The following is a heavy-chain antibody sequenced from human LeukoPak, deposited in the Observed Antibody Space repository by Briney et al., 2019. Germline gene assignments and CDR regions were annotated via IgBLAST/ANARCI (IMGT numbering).Heavy chain of an antibody. CDR2: ISGSGGST. CDR1: GFTFSSYA. D-gene: IGHD3-16*01. V-gene: IGHV3-23*01. Sequence: GGSLRLSCAASGFTFSSYAMSWVRQAPGKGLEWVSAISGSGGSTYYADSVKGRFTISRDNSKNTLNLQMNSLRAEDTAVYYCAKLVGGLGAFDIWGQGTMVTVSS. CDR3: AKLVGGLGAFDI. J-gene: IGHJ3*02.